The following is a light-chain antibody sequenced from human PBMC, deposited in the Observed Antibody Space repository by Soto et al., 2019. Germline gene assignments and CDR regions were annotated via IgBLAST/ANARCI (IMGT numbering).Light chain of an antibody. CDR2: DAS. CDR3: QQYGSSPRT. CDR1: QSVSGSY. Sequence: EIVLTQSPGTQSLSPGERATLSCRASQSVSGSYLAWYQQKPGQAPRLLIYDASSRATGIPDRFSGSGSGTDFTLTIGRLEPEDFAVYYCQQYGSSPRTFGQGTKVEIK. V-gene: IGKV3-20*01. J-gene: IGKJ1*01.